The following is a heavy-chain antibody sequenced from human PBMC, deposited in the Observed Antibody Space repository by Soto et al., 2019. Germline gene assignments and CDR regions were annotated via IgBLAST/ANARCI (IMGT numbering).Heavy chain of an antibody. CDR1: GYSFANYW. Sequence: GESLKISCRGSGYSFANYWIAWVRQMPGKGLEWMGLIYPSDSDIRYSPSFQGQVTISADKSINTAYLQWNSLKASDTAMYFCARGDSSDYSTTTPADYWGQGTLVTVSS. CDR3: ARGDSSDYSTTTPADY. V-gene: IGHV5-51*01. J-gene: IGHJ4*02. CDR2: IYPSDSDI. D-gene: IGHD3-22*01.